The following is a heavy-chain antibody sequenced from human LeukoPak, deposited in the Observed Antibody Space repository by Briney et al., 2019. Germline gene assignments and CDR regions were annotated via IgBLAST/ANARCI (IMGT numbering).Heavy chain of an antibody. CDR3: AKEVSDERPVKTWDY. CDR1: GFTFNNYA. D-gene: IGHD1-1*01. Sequence: GGSLRLSCAASGFTFNNYAMSWVRQAPGKGPEWVSAIGGGGDITYYADSVKGPFTISRDNSKNTLYLQMSSLRAEGTAVYYCAKEVSDERPVKTWDYWGQGTLVTVSS. CDR2: IGGGGDIT. V-gene: IGHV3-23*01. J-gene: IGHJ4*02.